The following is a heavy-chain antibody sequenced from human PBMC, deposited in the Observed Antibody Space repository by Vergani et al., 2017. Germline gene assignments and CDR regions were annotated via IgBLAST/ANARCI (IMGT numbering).Heavy chain of an antibody. D-gene: IGHD1-1*01. Sequence: QVHLVESGGGVVQPGRSRRLSCVVSGFTSSYYGMHWVRQAPGKGLDWVAVISYDGTQKYYADSVKGRFTISRDNSKSTLYLQMNSLRTEDTAVYYCATKSCGTPGCQIGYFREWGQGTLVTVSS. CDR3: ATKSCGTPGCQIGYFRE. J-gene: IGHJ1*01. CDR2: ISYDGTQK. CDR1: GFTSSYYG. V-gene: IGHV3-30*03.